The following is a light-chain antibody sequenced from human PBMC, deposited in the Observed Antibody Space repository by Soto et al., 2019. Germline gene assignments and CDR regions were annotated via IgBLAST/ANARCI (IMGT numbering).Light chain of an antibody. CDR1: QSVSSSF. J-gene: IGKJ2*01. CDR3: QQFGGSPPYT. V-gene: IGKV3-20*01. Sequence: EIVLTQSPGTLSLSPGERATLSCRASQSVSSSFLAWYQQKPGQAPGLLIHGASSRATGIPDRFSGSGSGTDFTLTISRLEPEDFAVYYCQQFGGSPPYTFGQGTKLDIK. CDR2: GAS.